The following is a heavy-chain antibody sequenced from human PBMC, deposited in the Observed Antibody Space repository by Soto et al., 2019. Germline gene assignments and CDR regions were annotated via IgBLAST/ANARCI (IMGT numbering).Heavy chain of an antibody. Sequence: EVQLLESGGGLVQPGGSLRLSCAASGFSIGSSAWSWVRQAPGKGLDWVSTIGGNGVTTFYADSAKGRFTISRDISRTTVFLQMSSLRAEDTALYYCAKSSRYCSGGGCFYYFDYWGQGTLVTVSS. CDR1: GFSIGSSA. D-gene: IGHD2-15*01. CDR2: IGGNGVTT. CDR3: AKSSRYCSGGGCFYYFDY. J-gene: IGHJ4*02. V-gene: IGHV3-23*01.